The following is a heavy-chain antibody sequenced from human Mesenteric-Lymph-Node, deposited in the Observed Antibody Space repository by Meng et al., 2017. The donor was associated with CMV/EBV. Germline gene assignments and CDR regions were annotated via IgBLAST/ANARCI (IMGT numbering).Heavy chain of an antibody. D-gene: IGHD2-2*01. CDR1: GYTFTGYY. V-gene: IGHV1-2*02. CDR3: AIVVVPASTHFYYYGMDV. J-gene: IGHJ6*02. CDR2: INPNSGGT. Sequence: GESLKISCKASGYTFTGYYMHWVRQAPGQGLEWMGWINPNSGGTNYAQKFQGRVTMTRDTSISTAYMELSRLRSDDTAVYYCAIVVVPASTHFYYYGMDVWGQGTTVTVSS.